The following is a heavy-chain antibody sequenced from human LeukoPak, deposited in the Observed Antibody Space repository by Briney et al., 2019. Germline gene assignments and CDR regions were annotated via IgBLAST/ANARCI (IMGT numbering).Heavy chain of an antibody. V-gene: IGHV4-30-2*03. CDR3: ARTYGDYDDAFDV. CDR1: GGSISSGGYY. D-gene: IGHD4-17*01. J-gene: IGHJ3*01. CDR2: IYYSGST. Sequence: TSQTLSLTCTVSGGSISSGGYYCTWVRQHPGKGLEWIGSIYYSGSTYNNPSLKSRVTIFVDTSKNQFSLKLSSVTATDTAVYYCARTYGDYDDAFDVWGQGTMVTVSS.